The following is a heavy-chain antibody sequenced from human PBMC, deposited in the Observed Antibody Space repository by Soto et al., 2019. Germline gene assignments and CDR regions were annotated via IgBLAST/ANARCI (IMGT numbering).Heavy chain of an antibody. Sequence: QVQLVESGGGVVQPGRSLRLSCAAFGFTFSSYGMHWVRQAPGKGLEWVAVIWYDGSNKYYADSVKGRFTISRDNSKNTLYLQMNSLRAEDTAVYYCARGSMITFGGVIVGEFDYWGQGTLVTVSS. CDR2: IWYDGSNK. CDR3: ARGSMITFGGVIVGEFDY. CDR1: GFTFSSYG. D-gene: IGHD3-16*02. V-gene: IGHV3-33*01. J-gene: IGHJ4*02.